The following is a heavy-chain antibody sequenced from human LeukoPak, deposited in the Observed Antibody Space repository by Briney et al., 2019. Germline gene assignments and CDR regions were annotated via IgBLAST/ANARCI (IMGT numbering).Heavy chain of an antibody. V-gene: IGHV4-59*01. CDR2: IYYSGST. CDR3: ARGSLLYYYYMDV. J-gene: IGHJ6*03. D-gene: IGHD3-10*01. CDR1: GGSISSYY. Sequence: SETLSLTCTVSGGSISSYYWSWIRQPPGKGLEWIAYIYYSGSTNYNPSLKSRVTISLDTSKNQFSLKLSSVTAADTAVYYCARGSLLYYYYMDVWGKGTTVTISS.